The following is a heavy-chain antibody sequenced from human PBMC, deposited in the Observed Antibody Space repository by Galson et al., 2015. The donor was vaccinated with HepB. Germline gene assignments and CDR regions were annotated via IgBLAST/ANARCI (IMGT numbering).Heavy chain of an antibody. J-gene: IGHJ4*02. CDR3: AKPRVTYCGGDCPLYYFDY. CDR2: ISGSGGST. D-gene: IGHD2-21*02. CDR1: GLTFSRYA. V-gene: IGHV3-23*01. Sequence: SLRLSCAASGLTFSRYAMSWVRPAPGKGLEWVSAISGSGGSTYYADSVKGRFTISRDNSKNTLYLQMNSLRAEDTAVYYCAKPRVTYCGGDCPLYYFDYWGQGTLVTVSS.